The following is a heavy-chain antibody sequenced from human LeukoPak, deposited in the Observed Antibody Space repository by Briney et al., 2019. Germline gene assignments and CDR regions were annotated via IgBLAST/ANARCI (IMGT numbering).Heavy chain of an antibody. J-gene: IGHJ4*02. D-gene: IGHD3-3*01. V-gene: IGHV3-15*01. Sequence: GGSLRLSCAASGFTFSNAWMSWVRQAPGKGLEWVGRIKSKTDGGTTHYDAPVKGRFTISRDDSKNTLYLQMNSLKTEDTAVYYRTTDTEFLELLLSFDYWGQGTLVTVSS. CDR2: IKSKTDGGTT. CDR1: GFTFSNAW. CDR3: TTDTEFLELLLSFDY.